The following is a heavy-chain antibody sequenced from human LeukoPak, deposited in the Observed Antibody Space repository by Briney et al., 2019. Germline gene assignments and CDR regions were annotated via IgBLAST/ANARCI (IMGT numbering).Heavy chain of an antibody. CDR3: ARGWFDP. V-gene: IGHV3-48*03. Sequence: PGRSLRLSCAPSGLTFSSYEMNWVRQAPGKGLDRVSYISSSSSAIYYADSVKGRFTISRDNAKNSLYLQMNSLRAEDTAVYYCARGWFDPWGQGTLVTVSS. CDR1: GLTFSSYE. CDR2: ISSSSSAI. D-gene: IGHD1-26*01. J-gene: IGHJ5*02.